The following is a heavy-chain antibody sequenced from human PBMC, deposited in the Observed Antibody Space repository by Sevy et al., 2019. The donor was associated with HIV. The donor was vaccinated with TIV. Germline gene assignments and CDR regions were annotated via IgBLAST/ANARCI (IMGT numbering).Heavy chain of an antibody. J-gene: IGHJ6*02. Sequence: GGSLRLSCAASGFSFNNYDMNWVRQAPGKGLEWISYISSSSSHIYYADSVKGRFTISRANANNSLSVQMNSLRAEDTAVYYCAREGGYTDQGMDVWGQGTTVTVSS. CDR3: AREGGYTDQGMDV. CDR1: GFSFNNYD. D-gene: IGHD5-12*01. V-gene: IGHV3-48*01. CDR2: ISSSSSHI.